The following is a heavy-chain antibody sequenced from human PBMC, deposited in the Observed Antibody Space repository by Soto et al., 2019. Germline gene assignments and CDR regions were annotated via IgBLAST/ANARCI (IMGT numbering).Heavy chain of an antibody. CDR1: GFTFSSYA. CDR2: ISYDGSNK. CDR3: ARGGGITYSYDSSGLDY. D-gene: IGHD3-22*01. V-gene: IGHV3-30-3*01. J-gene: IGHJ4*02. Sequence: QVQLVESGGGVVQPGRSLRLSCAASGFTFSSYAMHWVRQAPGKGLEWVAVISYDGSNKYYADSVKGRFTISRDNDKNTLYLQMNSLRAEDTAVYYCARGGGITYSYDSSGLDYWGQGTLVTVSS.